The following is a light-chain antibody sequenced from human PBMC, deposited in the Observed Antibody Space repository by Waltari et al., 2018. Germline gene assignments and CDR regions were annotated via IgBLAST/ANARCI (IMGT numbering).Light chain of an antibody. J-gene: IGKJ1*01. Sequence: EIVLPQSPGTLSLSPGERAPLSCRASQGFGRYLAWYQQKPGQAPRLLIYDAPTKATGIPDRFSGSGAGADLSLTISRREAEDVSVYYCQKYVNLPATFGQGTKVEIK. CDR1: QGFGRY. V-gene: IGKV3-20*01. CDR2: DAP. CDR3: QKYVNLPAT.